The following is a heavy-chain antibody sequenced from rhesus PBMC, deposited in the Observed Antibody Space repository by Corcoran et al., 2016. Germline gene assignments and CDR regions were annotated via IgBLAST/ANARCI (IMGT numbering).Heavy chain of an antibody. V-gene: IGHV4-65*01. J-gene: IGHJ4*01. CDR2: ISGSSGST. CDR3: ARKSPATYFDY. Sequence: QVQLQESGPGLVKPSATLSLTCAVSGGSISSSNWWSWICQPPGKGLEWIGYISGSSGSTYYNPSLKSRVTISTDTSKNQFSLKLSSVAAADTAVYYCARKSPATYFDYWGQGVLVTVSS. CDR1: GGSISSSNW.